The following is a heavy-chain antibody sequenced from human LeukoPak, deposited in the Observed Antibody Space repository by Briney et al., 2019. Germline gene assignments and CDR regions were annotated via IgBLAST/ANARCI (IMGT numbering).Heavy chain of an antibody. D-gene: IGHD2-2*01. V-gene: IGHV1-18*01. CDR3: ARDMGYCSSTSCYWVYYYYGMDV. CDR1: GYTFTSYG. J-gene: IGHJ6*02. CDR2: ISAYNGNT. Sequence: GASVNVSFKSSGYTFTSYGISWVRQAPGQGLAWMGWISAYNGNTNYAQKLQGRVTMTTDTSTSTAYMELRSLRSDDTAVYYCARDMGYCSSTSCYWVYYYYGMDVWGQGTTVTVSS.